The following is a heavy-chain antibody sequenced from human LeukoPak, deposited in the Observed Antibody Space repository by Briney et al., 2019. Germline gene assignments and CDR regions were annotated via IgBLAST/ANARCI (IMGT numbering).Heavy chain of an antibody. D-gene: IGHD2-2*03. J-gene: IGHJ6*02. V-gene: IGHV3-33*01. CDR1: GFTFSSYG. CDR3: ARWIDEDYYYYGMDV. CDR2: IWYDGSNK. Sequence: GRSLRLSCAASGFTFSSYGMHWVRQAPGKGLEWVAVIWYDGSNKYYADSVKGRFTISRDNSKNTLYLQMNSLRAEDTAVYYCARWIDEDYYYYGMDVWGQGTTVTVSS.